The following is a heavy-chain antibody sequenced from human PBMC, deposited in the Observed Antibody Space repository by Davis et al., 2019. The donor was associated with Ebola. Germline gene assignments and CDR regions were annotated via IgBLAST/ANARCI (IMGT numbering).Heavy chain of an antibody. J-gene: IGHJ4*02. V-gene: IGHV3-73*01. D-gene: IGHD4-17*01. CDR2: IRSKANSYAT. CDR1: GFTFSGSA. CDR3: TSSTPSTVTTDY. Sequence: GGSLRLSCAASGFTFSGSAMHWVRQASGKGLEWVGRIRSKANSYATAYAASVKGRFTISRDDSKNTAYPQMNGLKTEDTAVYYCTSSTPSTVTTDYWGQGTLVTVSS.